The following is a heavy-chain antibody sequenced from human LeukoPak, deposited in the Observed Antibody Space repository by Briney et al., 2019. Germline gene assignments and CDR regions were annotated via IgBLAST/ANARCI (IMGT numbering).Heavy chain of an antibody. CDR2: IRQDGNEK. Sequence: PGGSLRLSCAASGFTFSSYWMSWVRQAPGKGLEWVANIRQDGNEKYYVDSVKGRFIISGDNAKNSLYLQINSLRAEDTAVYFCATSKLEWLFNFYYWGQGTLVTVSS. D-gene: IGHD3-3*01. CDR1: GFTFSSYW. V-gene: IGHV3-7*03. J-gene: IGHJ4*02. CDR3: ATSKLEWLFNFYY.